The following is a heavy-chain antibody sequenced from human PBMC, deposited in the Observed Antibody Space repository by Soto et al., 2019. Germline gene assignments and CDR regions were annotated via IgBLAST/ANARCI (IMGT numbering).Heavy chain of an antibody. CDR3: ARDAYYYYDSGGFGDAFDI. CDR1: GFTFSSYS. CDR2: FSCIIIFI. J-gene: IGHJ3*02. V-gene: IGHV3-21*01. D-gene: IGHD3-22*01. Sequence: GGSLRLSCAASGFTFSSYSMNWVRQAPGKGLDWFFSFSCIIIFIYYADSVKGRLTISRDNAKNSFFLKLNSLRAEDTAVFYFARDAYYYYDSGGFGDAFDIWGQGTMVTVSS.